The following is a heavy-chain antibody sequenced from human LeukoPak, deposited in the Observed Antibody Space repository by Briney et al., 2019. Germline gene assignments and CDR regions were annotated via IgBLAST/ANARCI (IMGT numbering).Heavy chain of an antibody. CDR2: ISSSSSYI. D-gene: IGHD3-10*01. Sequence: GGSLRLSCAASGFTFSSYSMNWVRQAPGKGLEWVSSISSSSSYIYYADSVKGRFTIPRDNAKNSLYLQMNSLRAEDTAVYYCARGNKVVRGAFLYYYYGMDVWGQGTTVTVSS. CDR3: ARGNKVVRGAFLYYYYGMDV. V-gene: IGHV3-21*01. J-gene: IGHJ6*02. CDR1: GFTFSSYS.